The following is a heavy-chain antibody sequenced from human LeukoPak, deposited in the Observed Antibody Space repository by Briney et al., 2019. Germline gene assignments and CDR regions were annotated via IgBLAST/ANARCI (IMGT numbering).Heavy chain of an antibody. D-gene: IGHD5-18*01. J-gene: IGHJ4*02. CDR2: INHSGST. CDR3: ARGVKWIQLWFD. V-gene: IGHV4-34*01. CDR1: GGSFSGYY. Sequence: PSETLSLTCAVYGGSFSGYYWSWIRQPPGKGLEWIGKINHSGSTNYNPSLKSRVTISVDTSKNQFSLKLSSVTAADTAVYYCARGVKWIQLWFDWGQGTLVTVSS.